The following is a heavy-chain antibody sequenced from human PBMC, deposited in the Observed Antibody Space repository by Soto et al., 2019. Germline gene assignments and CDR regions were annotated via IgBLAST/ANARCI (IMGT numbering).Heavy chain of an antibody. Sequence: QLQLQESGPGLVKPSETLSLTCFVSGGSISSKNYYLGWIRQPPGKGLEWIGSMSSSRSTSSNPSLKSRVTISVDTSKNQFALKLTSVTAADTAVYYCASHLRPTNGGGGYFDYWGQGPLVTVSS. D-gene: IGHD3-16*01. V-gene: IGHV4-39*01. CDR2: MSSSRST. J-gene: IGHJ4*02. CDR3: ASHLRPTNGGGGYFDY. CDR1: GGSISSKNYY.